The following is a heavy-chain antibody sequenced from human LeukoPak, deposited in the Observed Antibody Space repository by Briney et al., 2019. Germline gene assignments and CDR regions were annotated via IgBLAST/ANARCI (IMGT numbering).Heavy chain of an antibody. CDR1: GFTFSSYG. CDR2: INPDGSTQ. V-gene: IGHV3-7*01. CDR3: ATEPGIGYAFDI. D-gene: IGHD2-15*01. J-gene: IGHJ3*02. Sequence: GGSLRLSCAASGFTFSSYGMHWVRQAPGKGLEWVANINPDGSTQNYVHSVKGRFTISRDNAKNSLSLQMNSQRAEDTAVYYCATEPGIGYAFDIWGQGTMVTVSS.